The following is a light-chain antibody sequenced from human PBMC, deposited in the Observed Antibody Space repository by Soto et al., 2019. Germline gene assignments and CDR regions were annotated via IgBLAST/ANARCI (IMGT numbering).Light chain of an antibody. CDR2: ATS. J-gene: IGKJ1*01. CDR3: QHYGSSWT. Sequence: EIVLTQSPGTLSLSPGERATLSCRASQSGRSKYRAWYQQRRGQARRLLLYATSHRATGIPDRVSGSGSGTDFTLAISRLEPEDFAVYYCQHYGSSWTFGQGTKVEIK. V-gene: IGKV3-20*01. CDR1: QSGRSKY.